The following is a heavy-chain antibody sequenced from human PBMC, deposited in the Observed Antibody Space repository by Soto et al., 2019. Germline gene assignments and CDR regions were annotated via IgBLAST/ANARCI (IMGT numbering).Heavy chain of an antibody. CDR3: AREPARRGCSGGSCYSNWFDP. Sequence: SQTLSLACGVSGDSVSSNSSAWNFIRQSPSRGLELLGRTYYRSKWYNDYAVSVKSRITINPDTSKNQFSLQLNSVTPEDTAVYYCAREPARRGCSGGSCYSNWFDPWGQGTLVTVSS. CDR2: TYYRSKWYN. V-gene: IGHV6-1*01. J-gene: IGHJ5*02. CDR1: GDSVSSNSSA. D-gene: IGHD2-15*01.